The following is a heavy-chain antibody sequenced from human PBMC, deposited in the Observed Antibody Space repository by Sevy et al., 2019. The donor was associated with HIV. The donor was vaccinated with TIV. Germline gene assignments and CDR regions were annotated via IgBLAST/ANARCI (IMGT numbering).Heavy chain of an antibody. CDR1: GGSVSSGDYY. V-gene: IGHV4-31*03. CDR2: IYYSGST. Sequence: SETLSLTCTVSGGSVSSGDYYWSWIRQHPGKGLEWIGYIYYSGSTYYNPSLKSRVTISIDTSKNQFSLKLSSVTAADTAVYYGAGGGDIRATLDYWGQGTLVTVSS. CDR3: AGGGDIRATLDY. J-gene: IGHJ4*02. D-gene: IGHD2-15*01.